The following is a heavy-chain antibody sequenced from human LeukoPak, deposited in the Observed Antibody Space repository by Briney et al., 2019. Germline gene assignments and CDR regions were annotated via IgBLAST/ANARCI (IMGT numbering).Heavy chain of an antibody. CDR3: ARDLGSSWYSGMDV. V-gene: IGHV3-23*01. J-gene: IGHJ6*02. Sequence: PGGSLRLSCAASGFTFSSYGMHWVRQAPGKGLEWVSTVRGSGGGTYYADSVKGRFTISRDNSKNTLYLQMNSLRAEDTAVYYCARDLGSSWYSGMDVWGQGTTVTVSS. CDR2: VRGSGGGT. CDR1: GFTFSSYG. D-gene: IGHD6-13*01.